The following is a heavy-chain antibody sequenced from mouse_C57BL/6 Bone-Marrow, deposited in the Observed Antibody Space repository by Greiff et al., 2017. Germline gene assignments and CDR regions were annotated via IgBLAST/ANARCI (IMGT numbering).Heavy chain of an antibody. Sequence: DVVLVESGGDLVKPGGSLKLSCAASGFTFSSYGMSWVRQTPDKRLEWVATISSGGSYTYYPDSVKGRFTISRDNAKNTLYLQMSSLKSEDTAMYYCTVVATNWYFDVWGTGTTVTVSS. D-gene: IGHD1-1*01. CDR3: TVVATNWYFDV. V-gene: IGHV5-6*01. CDR1: GFTFSSYG. J-gene: IGHJ1*03. CDR2: ISSGGSYT.